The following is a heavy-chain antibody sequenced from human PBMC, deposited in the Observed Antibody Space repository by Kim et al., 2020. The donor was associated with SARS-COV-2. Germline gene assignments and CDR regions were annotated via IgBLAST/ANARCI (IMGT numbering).Heavy chain of an antibody. D-gene: IGHD2-8*01. V-gene: IGHV4-30-4*01. CDR2: SGGT. CDR3: ARAHGLDY. Sequence: SGGTYCNPSLTSRVTITVDPSKNQSSLKLCSVTAADTAVYYCARAHGLDYWGQGTLVTVSS. J-gene: IGHJ4*02.